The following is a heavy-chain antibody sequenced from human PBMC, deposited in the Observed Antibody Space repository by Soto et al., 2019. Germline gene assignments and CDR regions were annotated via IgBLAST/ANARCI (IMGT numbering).Heavy chain of an antibody. CDR3: VSLWSVTGSRDY. V-gene: IGHV3-72*01. CDR2: IRDRVHSYST. D-gene: IGHD1-20*01. CDR1: GLTFSDHY. J-gene: IGHJ4*02. Sequence: GGSLRLSCAVSGLTFSDHYMGWVRQAPGKGLDWVGRIRDRVHSYSTEYAASVEDRFTISRDDSRNSLYLQMNSLKMEDTAVFYCVSLWSVTGSRDYWGRGTLVTVSS.